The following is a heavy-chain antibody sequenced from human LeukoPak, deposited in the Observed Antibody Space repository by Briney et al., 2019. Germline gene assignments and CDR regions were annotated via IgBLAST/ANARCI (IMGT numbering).Heavy chain of an antibody. CDR3: ARDPQEQWRGGYYFDY. CDR2: IYYSGST. J-gene: IGHJ4*02. CDR1: GGSISSSSYY. Sequence: PSETLSLTCTVSGGSISSSSYYWGWIRQPPGKGLEWIGSIYYSGSTYYNPSLKSRVTISVDTSKNQFSLKLSSVTAADTAVYYCARDPQEQWRGGYYFDYWGQGTLVTVSS. D-gene: IGHD6-19*01. V-gene: IGHV4-39*07.